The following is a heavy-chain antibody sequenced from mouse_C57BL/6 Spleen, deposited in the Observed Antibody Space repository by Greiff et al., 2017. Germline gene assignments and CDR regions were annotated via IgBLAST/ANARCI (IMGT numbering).Heavy chain of an antibody. D-gene: IGHD1-1*01. CDR3: ARERDYGSSGAMDY. CDR1: GYTFTDYY. CDR2: INPYNGGT. Sequence: EVQLQQSGPVLVKPGASVKMSCKASGYTFTDYYMNWVKQSHGKSLEWIGVINPYNGGTSYNQKFKGKATLTVDKSSSTAYMELNRLTSEDSAVYYGARERDYGSSGAMDYWGQGTSVTVSS. J-gene: IGHJ4*01. V-gene: IGHV1-19*01.